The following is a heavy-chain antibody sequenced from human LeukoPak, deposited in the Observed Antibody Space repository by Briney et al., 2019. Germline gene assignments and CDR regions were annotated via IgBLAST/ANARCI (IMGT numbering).Heavy chain of an antibody. CDR2: IHSGDSDT. CDR3: ARTSGDNDGNAFYFDY. Sequence: GESLQISCNGSGYSFTTYWIGRVRQVAAKGLEWMGFIHSGDSDTRYIPSFQGHVTFSADKSISTAYLQWSSLKASDTAMYYCARTSGDNDGNAFYFDYWGQGTLVTVSS. D-gene: IGHD4-23*01. CDR1: GYSFTTYW. V-gene: IGHV5-51*01. J-gene: IGHJ4*02.